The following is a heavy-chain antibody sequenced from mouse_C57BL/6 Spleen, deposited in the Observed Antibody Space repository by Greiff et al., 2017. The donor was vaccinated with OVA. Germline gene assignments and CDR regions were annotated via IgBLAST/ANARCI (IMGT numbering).Heavy chain of an antibody. V-gene: IGHV3-1*01. D-gene: IGHD2-3*01. CDR1: GYSITSGYD. CDR3: ARDRDGYPFAY. CDR2: ISYSGST. J-gene: IGHJ3*01. Sequence: EVKLMESGPGMVKPSQSLSLTCTVTGYSITSGYDWHWIRHFPGNKLEWMGYISYSGSTNYNPSLKSRISITHDTSKNHFFLKLNSVTTEDTATYYCARDRDGYPFAYWGQGTLVTVSA.